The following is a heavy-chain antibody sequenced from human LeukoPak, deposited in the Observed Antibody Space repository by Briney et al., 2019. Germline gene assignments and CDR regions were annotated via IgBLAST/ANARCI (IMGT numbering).Heavy chain of an antibody. CDR3: AKSFGYSRSWFDY. J-gene: IGHJ4*02. Sequence: GGSLRLSCAASGFTFSSYAMSWARQAPGKGLEWVSGISGNGGGTYYADSVKGRFTISRDNSKNTLYLQMNSLRAEDTAVYYCAKSFGYSRSWFDYWGQGTLVSVSS. V-gene: IGHV3-23*01. D-gene: IGHD6-13*01. CDR2: ISGNGGGT. CDR1: GFTFSSYA.